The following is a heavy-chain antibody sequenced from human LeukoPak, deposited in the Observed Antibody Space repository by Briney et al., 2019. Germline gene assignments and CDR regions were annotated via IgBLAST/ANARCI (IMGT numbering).Heavy chain of an antibody. CDR1: GYTLIELS. J-gene: IGHJ4*02. CDR2: ADPEDGEK. CDR3: TAEFGPYYYDSSGYY. Sequence: ASVKVSFKISGYTLIELSMHWVRQAPAKGLEWMGGADPEDGEKIYAQKFQGRVAMTEDTSTDTVYMELSSLRSEDTAVYYCTAEFGPYYYDSSGYYWGQGTLVTVSS. D-gene: IGHD3-22*01. V-gene: IGHV1-24*01.